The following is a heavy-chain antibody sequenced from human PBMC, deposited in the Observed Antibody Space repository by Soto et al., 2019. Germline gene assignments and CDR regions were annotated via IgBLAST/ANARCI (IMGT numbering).Heavy chain of an antibody. V-gene: IGHV1-18*01. CDR2: ISPYNGNT. J-gene: IGHJ4*02. Sequence: ASVKLSCKASGYTFTSYGISWVRQAPGQGLEWMGWISPYNGNTNYAQNLQGRVTMTTDTSTSTAYMELMRLRSDDTAVYYCARDRQCALWGQGTLVTVSS. CDR3: ARDRQCAL. CDR1: GYTFTSYG.